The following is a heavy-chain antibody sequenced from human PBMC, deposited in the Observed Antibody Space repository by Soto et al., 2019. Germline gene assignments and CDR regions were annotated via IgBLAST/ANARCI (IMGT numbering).Heavy chain of an antibody. CDR3: ARDNNWSYDS. V-gene: IGHV3-74*03. CDR2: IKPDGSRT. Sequence: LRLSFAASGFTFSSYWMHWVRQAPGEGLVWVSYIKPDGSRTKDADSVKGRFTISRDNARNTLYLRMNSLRAEDTAVYYCARDNNWSYDSWGRGTLVTVSS. D-gene: IGHD1-1*01. J-gene: IGHJ4*02. CDR1: GFTFSSYW.